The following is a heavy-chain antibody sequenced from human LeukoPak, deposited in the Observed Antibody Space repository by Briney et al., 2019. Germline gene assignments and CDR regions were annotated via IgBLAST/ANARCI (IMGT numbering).Heavy chain of an antibody. CDR2: IISLFRTA. Sequence: SVKVSCKASGGTFSTYAISWVRQAPGQGLEWMGGIISLFRTANYAQKFQGRVTITADESTTTVHMELSSLRSEDTAIYYCAKQLRVPGTLVEFDLWGQETLVTVST. J-gene: IGHJ5*02. CDR3: AKQLRVPGTLVEFDL. CDR1: GGTFSTYA. D-gene: IGHD6-19*01. V-gene: IGHV1-69*13.